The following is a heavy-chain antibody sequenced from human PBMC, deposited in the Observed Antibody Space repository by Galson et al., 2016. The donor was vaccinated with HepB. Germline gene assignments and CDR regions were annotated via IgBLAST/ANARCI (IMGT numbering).Heavy chain of an antibody. D-gene: IGHD5-18*01. CDR2: ISQSGSA. V-gene: IGHV4-34*01. J-gene: IGHJ4*02. Sequence: ETLSLTCAVYGGSLSGYYWTWIRQSPGKGLEWIGEISQSGSAEYNPSLNSRATISLDRSKSQFSLKVNSVTAADTAVYYCARGQRSYGNSRAIFFPLWGQGTLVTVSS. CDR3: ARGQRSYGNSRAIFFPL. CDR1: GGSLSGYY.